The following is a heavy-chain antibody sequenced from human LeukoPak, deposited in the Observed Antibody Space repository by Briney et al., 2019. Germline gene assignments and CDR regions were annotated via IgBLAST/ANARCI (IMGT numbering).Heavy chain of an antibody. D-gene: IGHD1-1*01. CDR2: ISYSGGTI. V-gene: IGHV3-48*04. J-gene: IGHJ4*02. Sequence: GGSLRLSCAASVSTLSTYWMNWVRQAPGKGLEWVSYISYSGGTIYYADSVKGRFTISRDNAKNSLYLQMSSLRAEDTAVYYCARTTYGDYWGQGTLVTVSS. CDR1: VSTLSTYW. CDR3: ARTTYGDY.